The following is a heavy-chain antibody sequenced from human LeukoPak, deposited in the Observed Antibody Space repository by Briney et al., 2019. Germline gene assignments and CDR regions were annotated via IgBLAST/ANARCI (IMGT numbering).Heavy chain of an antibody. J-gene: IGHJ4*02. CDR2: MNPNSGNT. CDR1: GYTFTSYD. Sequence: ASVKVSCKASGYTFTSYDINWVRQATGQGLEWMGWMNPNSGNTGYAQKFQGRVTMTRNTSISTAYMELSSLRSEDTAVYYCARAPHYGSGSYWDYWGQGTLVTVSS. D-gene: IGHD3-10*01. CDR3: ARAPHYGSGSYWDY. V-gene: IGHV1-8*01.